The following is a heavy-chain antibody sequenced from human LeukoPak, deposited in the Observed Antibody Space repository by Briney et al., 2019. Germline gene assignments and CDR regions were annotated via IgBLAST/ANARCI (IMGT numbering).Heavy chain of an antibody. Sequence: TSQTLSLTCATSGDSVSNNSAVWNWIRQSPSRGLEWLGRTYYRSKWYNDYAVSVKSRIIINPDTSKNQFSLQLNSVTPEDTAVYYCAVWYSSGWLDYYGMDVWGQGTTVTVSS. CDR3: AVWYSSGWLDYYGMDV. D-gene: IGHD6-19*01. J-gene: IGHJ6*02. CDR2: TYYRSKWYN. CDR1: GDSVSNNSAV. V-gene: IGHV6-1*01.